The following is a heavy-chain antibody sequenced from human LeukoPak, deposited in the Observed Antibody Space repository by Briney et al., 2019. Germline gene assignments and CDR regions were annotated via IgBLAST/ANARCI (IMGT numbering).Heavy chain of an antibody. J-gene: IGHJ4*02. CDR2: IYPGDSDT. CDR3: ARHVPSGVAGSFDY. Sequence: GESLKISCKGSGYSFTNYWIGWVRQMPGKGLEWVGIIYPGDSDTRYSPSFQGQVTISADKSIGTAYLQWSTLRASDTAMYYCARHVPSGVAGSFDYWGQGTLVTVSS. CDR1: GYSFTNYW. D-gene: IGHD6-19*01. V-gene: IGHV5-51*01.